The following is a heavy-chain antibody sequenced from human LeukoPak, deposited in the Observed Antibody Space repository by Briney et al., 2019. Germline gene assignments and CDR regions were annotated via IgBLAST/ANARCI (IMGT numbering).Heavy chain of an antibody. CDR2: INPGGGST. Sequence: ASVKVSCKASGYTFTSYYMHWVRQAPGQGLEWMGIINPGGGSTSYAQKFQGRVTMTRDMSTSTVYMELSSLRSEDTAVYYCVRANVGSSNYYYYYMDVWGKGTTVTVSS. J-gene: IGHJ6*03. V-gene: IGHV1-46*01. CDR1: GYTFTSYY. D-gene: IGHD6-6*01. CDR3: VRANVGSSNYYYYYMDV.